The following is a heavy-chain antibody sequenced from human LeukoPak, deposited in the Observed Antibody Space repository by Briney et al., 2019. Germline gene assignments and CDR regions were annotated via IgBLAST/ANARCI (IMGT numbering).Heavy chain of an antibody. CDR3: ARDRYDSSGYYGFWFDS. D-gene: IGHD3-22*01. V-gene: IGHV3-30*04. J-gene: IGHJ5*01. CDR2: ISYDGTNK. Sequence: GGSLRLSCAASGFTFNVYAIHWVRQAPGKGLEWVAVISYDGTNKYYSESVKGRFTISRDNSKNTLFLQMNSLRAEDTAVYYCARDRYDSSGYYGFWFDSWGQGTLVTVSS. CDR1: GFTFNVYA.